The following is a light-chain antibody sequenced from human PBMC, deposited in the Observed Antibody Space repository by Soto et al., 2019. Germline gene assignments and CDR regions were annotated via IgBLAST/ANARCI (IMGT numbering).Light chain of an antibody. CDR2: GAS. V-gene: IGKV3-15*01. Sequence: EIVLTQSPGTLSLSPGERATLSCRASQSVSSYLAWYQQKPGRAPRLLIYGASTRATGIPARFSGSGSGTEFTLTISSLQPDDFATYYCQHYKMYSPWTFGQGTKVDIK. J-gene: IGKJ1*01. CDR3: QHYKMYSPWT. CDR1: QSVSSY.